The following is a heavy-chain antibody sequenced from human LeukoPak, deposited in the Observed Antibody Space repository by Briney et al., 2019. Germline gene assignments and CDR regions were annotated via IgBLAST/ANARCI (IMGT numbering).Heavy chain of an antibody. CDR1: GFTVSSNY. J-gene: IGHJ6*02. D-gene: IGHD6-13*01. V-gene: IGHV3-53*01. Sequence: PGGSLRLPRAASGFTVSSNYMGWVRQAPGKGLEWGSVIYSGGGTYYADSVKGRFTISRDNSKNTLYLQMNSLRAEDTAVYYCARMYSSSWSPGVGMDVWGQGTTVTVSS. CDR3: ARMYSSSWSPGVGMDV. CDR2: IYSGGGT.